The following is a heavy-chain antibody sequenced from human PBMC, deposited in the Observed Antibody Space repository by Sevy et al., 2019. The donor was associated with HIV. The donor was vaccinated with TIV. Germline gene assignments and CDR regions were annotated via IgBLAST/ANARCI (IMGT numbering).Heavy chain of an antibody. CDR2: INHSGIT. CDR1: GEPFSGYY. Sequence: SETLSLTCTVHGEPFSGYYWSWIRQPPGKGLEWIGEINHSGITHYNPSLKSRVTLSVDTSENHFSLKLSSVTAADTAVYYCVRQDLATAAPRPYWGQGSLVTVSS. CDR3: VRQDLATAAPRPY. D-gene: IGHD6-6*01. J-gene: IGHJ4*02. V-gene: IGHV4-34*01.